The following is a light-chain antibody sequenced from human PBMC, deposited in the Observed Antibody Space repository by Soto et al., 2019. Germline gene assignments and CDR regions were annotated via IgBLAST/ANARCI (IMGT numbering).Light chain of an antibody. CDR1: NIGSKS. V-gene: IGLV3-21*02. Sequence: LTQPPSVSVAPGQTARITCGGNNIGSKSVHWYQQKPGQAPVLVVYDDNDRPSGIPERFSGSNSGNTATLTISRVEAGDEADYYCQVWDSSSDPSYVFGTGTKVTVL. CDR3: QVWDSSSDPSYV. CDR2: DDN. J-gene: IGLJ1*01.